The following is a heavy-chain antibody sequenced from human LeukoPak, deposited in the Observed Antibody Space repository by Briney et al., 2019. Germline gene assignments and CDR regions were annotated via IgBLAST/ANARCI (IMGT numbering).Heavy chain of an antibody. CDR1: GYTFTGYY. Sequence: SVKVSCKASGYTFTGYYMHCVPQAPGQGLEWMGWITPISDAPTSARKFQGRVTMTRNTSRSRAYMERSRLRSRDPPVYYCARERRFLELLEGHSSYYYYMDVWGKGTTVTVSS. V-gene: IGHV1-2*02. CDR3: ARERRFLELLEGHSSYYYYMDV. D-gene: IGHD3-3*01. J-gene: IGHJ6*03. CDR2: ITPISDAP.